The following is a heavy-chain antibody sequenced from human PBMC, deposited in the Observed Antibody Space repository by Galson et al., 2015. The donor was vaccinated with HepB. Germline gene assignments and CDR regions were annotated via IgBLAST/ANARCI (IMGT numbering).Heavy chain of an antibody. V-gene: IGHV3-9*01. D-gene: IGHD3-16*01. J-gene: IGHJ5*02. CDR3: AKARVFRSYFYAPGSAP. CDR1: GFTFEDHA. CDR2: INWNSADR. Sequence: SLRLSCAASGFTFEDHAMHWVRQTPGKGLEWVSGINWNSADRAYADSAKGRFTISRDNVKNSLYLQMNSLRAEDTAFYYCAKARVFRSYFYAPGSAPWGQGILFSFPS.